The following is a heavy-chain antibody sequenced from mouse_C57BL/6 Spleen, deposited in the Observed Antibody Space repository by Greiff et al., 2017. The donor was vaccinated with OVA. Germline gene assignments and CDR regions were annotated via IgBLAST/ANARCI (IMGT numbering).Heavy chain of an antibody. D-gene: IGHD2-4*01. CDR2: ISYSGST. J-gene: IGHJ1*03. V-gene: IGHV3-8*01. Sequence: EVQLQQSGPGLAKPSQTLSLTCSVTGYSITSDYWNWIRKFPGNKLEYMGYISYSGSTYYNPSLKSRISITRDTSKNQDYLQLNSVTTEDTATYYCARSDYDYDEYGYFDVWGTGTTVTVSS. CDR3: ARSDYDYDEYGYFDV. CDR1: GYSITSDY.